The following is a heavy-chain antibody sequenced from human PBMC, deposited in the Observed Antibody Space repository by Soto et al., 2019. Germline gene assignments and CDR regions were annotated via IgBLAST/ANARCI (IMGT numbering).Heavy chain of an antibody. D-gene: IGHD3-9*01. CDR2: IYSDGST. V-gene: IGHV3-53*01. CDR3: ARGHYDILTGYYFFDY. J-gene: IGHJ4*02. Sequence: GGSLRLSCAAAGFTVSNNYMNWVRQAPGKGLEWVAVIYSDGSTYYADSVKGRFTISRDNFKNTLYLQMNSLRAEDTAVYYCARGHYDILTGYYFFDYWGQGTLVTVS. CDR1: GFTVSNNY.